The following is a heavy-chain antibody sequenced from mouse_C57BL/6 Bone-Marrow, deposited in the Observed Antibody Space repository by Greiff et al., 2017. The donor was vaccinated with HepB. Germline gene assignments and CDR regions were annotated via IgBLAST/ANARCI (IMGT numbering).Heavy chain of an antibody. CDR3: APKGYYYGSSYDFDY. V-gene: IGHV1-81*01. Sequence: QVQLQQSGAELARPGASVKLSCKASGYTFTSYGISWVKQRTGQGLEGIGEIYPRSGNTYYNEKFKGKATLTADKSSSTAYMELRSLTSEDSAVYFCAPKGYYYGSSYDFDYWGQGTTLTVSS. CDR1: GYTFTSYG. J-gene: IGHJ2*01. CDR2: IYPRSGNT. D-gene: IGHD1-1*01.